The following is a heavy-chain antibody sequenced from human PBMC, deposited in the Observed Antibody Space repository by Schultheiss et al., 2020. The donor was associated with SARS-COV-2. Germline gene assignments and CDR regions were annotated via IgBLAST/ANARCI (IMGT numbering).Heavy chain of an antibody. Sequence: GGSLRLSCAASGFTFSSYAMHWVRQAPGKGLEWVSAISGSGGSTYYADSVKGRFTISRDNAKNSLYLQMNSLRAEDTALYYCAREGGNPTVIVPATKLDYWGQGTLVTVSS. CDR2: ISGSGGST. CDR1: GFTFSSYA. V-gene: IGHV3-23*01. CDR3: AREGGNPTVIVPATKLDY. J-gene: IGHJ4*02. D-gene: IGHD2-2*01.